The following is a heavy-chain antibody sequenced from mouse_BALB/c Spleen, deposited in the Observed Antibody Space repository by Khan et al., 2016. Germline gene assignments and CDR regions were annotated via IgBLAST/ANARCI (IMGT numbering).Heavy chain of an antibody. V-gene: IGHV6-6*02. J-gene: IGHJ3*01. CDR2: IRLKSNNYAT. CDR1: GFTFSNYW. D-gene: IGHD1-1*01. CDR3: TYYYGSSISAY. Sequence: EVKLEESGGGLVQPGGSMKLSCVASGFTFSNYWMNWVRQSPEKGLEWVAEIRLKSNNYATHYAESVKGRFTISRDDSKSSVYLQMNNLRAEDTGIYSCTYYYGSSISAYWGQGTLVTVSA.